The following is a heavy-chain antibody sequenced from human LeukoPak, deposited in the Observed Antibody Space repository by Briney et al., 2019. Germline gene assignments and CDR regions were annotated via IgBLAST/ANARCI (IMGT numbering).Heavy chain of an antibody. Sequence: ASVTVSCKASGYTFTDYHIHWVRQAPGQGPEWVGWIHPNIGGRNYAQKFEGRVTMSRDTSISTVYMELSSLRSDDTAMYYCARLTGGSETNWGQGTLVTVSA. J-gene: IGHJ4*02. V-gene: IGHV1-2*02. CDR2: IHPNIGGR. CDR3: ARLTGGSETN. D-gene: IGHD1-14*01. CDR1: GYTFTDYH.